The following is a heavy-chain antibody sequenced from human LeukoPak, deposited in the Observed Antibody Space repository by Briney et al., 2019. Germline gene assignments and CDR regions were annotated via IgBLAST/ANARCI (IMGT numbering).Heavy chain of an antibody. Sequence: SETLSLTCTVSGGSISSYYWSWIRQPPGKGLEWIGYIYYSGSTNYNPSFKSRVTISVDTSKNQFSLKLSSVTAADTAVYYCARERGFGELFGYWGQGTLVTVSS. CDR2: IYYSGST. D-gene: IGHD3-10*01. J-gene: IGHJ4*02. V-gene: IGHV4-59*12. CDR1: GGSISSYY. CDR3: ARERGFGELFGY.